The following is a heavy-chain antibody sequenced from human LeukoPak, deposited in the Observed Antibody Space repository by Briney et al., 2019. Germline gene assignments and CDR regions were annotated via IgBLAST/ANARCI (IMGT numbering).Heavy chain of an antibody. D-gene: IGHD6-19*01. CDR3: ARVYSSGWYAGMDV. J-gene: IGHJ6*02. CDR2: INPNSGGT. Sequence: ASVKVSCKASGYTFTGYYMHWVRQAPGQGLEWMGWINPNSGGTNYAQKFQGRVTMTRDTSISTAYMELSRLRSDDTAVYYCARVYSSGWYAGMDVWGQGTTATVSS. CDR1: GYTFTGYY. V-gene: IGHV1-2*02.